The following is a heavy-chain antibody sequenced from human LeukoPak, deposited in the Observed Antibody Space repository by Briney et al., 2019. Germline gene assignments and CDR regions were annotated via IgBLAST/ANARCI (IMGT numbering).Heavy chain of an antibody. D-gene: IGHD4-17*01. CDR1: GFTFTSSA. Sequence: PVKVSCKASGFTFTSSAMQWVRQARGQRLEWIGWIVVGSGNTNYAQKFQERVTITRDMSTSTAYMELSSLRSEDTAVYYCARGGVTTNFGYYYYMDVWGKGTTVTVSS. J-gene: IGHJ6*03. V-gene: IGHV1-58*02. CDR2: IVVGSGNT. CDR3: ARGGVTTNFGYYYYMDV.